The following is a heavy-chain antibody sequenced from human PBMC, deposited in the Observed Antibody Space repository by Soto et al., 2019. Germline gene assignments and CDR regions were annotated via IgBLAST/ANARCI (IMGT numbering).Heavy chain of an antibody. CDR1: GFTFSDHY. D-gene: IGHD1-26*01. CDR3: ARAPYSGSYLEDYYFGMDV. V-gene: IGHV3-72*01. J-gene: IGHJ6*02. Sequence: GGSLRLSCAASGFTFSDHYMDWVRQAPGKGLEGGGRTRNKANSYTTEDAASVKGRFTISRDDSKNSLYLQMNSLKTEDTAAYYCARAPYSGSYLEDYYFGMDVWGQGTTVTVSS. CDR2: TRNKANSYTT.